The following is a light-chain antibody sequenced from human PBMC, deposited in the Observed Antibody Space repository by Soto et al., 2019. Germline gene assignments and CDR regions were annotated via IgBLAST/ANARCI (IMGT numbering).Light chain of an antibody. Sequence: QSALTQPASVSGSPGQSITISCTGTSSDVGSYNFVSWYQQHPGKAPKLMIYEGSKRTSGVSNRFCGSKSGNTASLTISWLQAEDEADYYCCSYAGSSTWVFGTGTKVTVL. CDR3: CSYAGSSTWV. CDR1: SSDVGSYNF. V-gene: IGLV2-23*01. CDR2: EGS. J-gene: IGLJ1*01.